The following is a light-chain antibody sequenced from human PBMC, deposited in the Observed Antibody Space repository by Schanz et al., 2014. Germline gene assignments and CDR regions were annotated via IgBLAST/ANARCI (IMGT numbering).Light chain of an antibody. CDR3: QQYGKPPFT. J-gene: IGKJ2*01. CDR2: DAS. CDR1: QTISDH. V-gene: IGKV3-11*01. Sequence: EIVLTQSPGTLSLSPGERATLSCRASQTISDHLAWYQQKPGQTPRLLIYDASNRATGIPARFSGSGSGTDFTLTISSLEPEDFAVYYCQQYGKPPFTFGQGTKLEMK.